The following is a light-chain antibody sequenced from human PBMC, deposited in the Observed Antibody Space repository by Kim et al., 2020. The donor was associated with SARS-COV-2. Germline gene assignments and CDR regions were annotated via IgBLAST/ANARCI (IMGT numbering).Light chain of an antibody. V-gene: IGLV2-14*04. CDR1: SNDVGSYND. CDR2: DVT. J-gene: IGLJ1*01. CDR3: GSDTRSSTSV. Sequence: GQSVTISCSGTSNDVGSYNDVSYYQQKPAESPKLMISDVTKRPAGVPDLFSGSKSGNAASLTISGLQPEDEADYYGGSDTRSSTSVFGTGTKVTVL.